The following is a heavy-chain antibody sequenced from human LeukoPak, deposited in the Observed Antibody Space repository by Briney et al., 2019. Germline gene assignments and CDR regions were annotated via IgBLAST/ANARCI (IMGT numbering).Heavy chain of an antibody. D-gene: IGHD6-13*01. CDR3: PRVIAAAGD. CDR2: INSDGSST. CDR1: GFTFSSYW. Sequence: GGSLRLSCAASGFTFSSYWMHWVRQAPGKGLEWVSRINSDGSSTSYAASAKGRFTISIHNAKNTPYLQINSPGAEDTAVFFCPRVIAAAGDWGQGTLVTVSS. V-gene: IGHV3-74*01. J-gene: IGHJ1*01.